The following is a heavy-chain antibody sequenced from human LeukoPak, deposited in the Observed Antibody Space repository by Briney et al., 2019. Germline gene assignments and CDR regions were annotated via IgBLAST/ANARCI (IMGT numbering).Heavy chain of an antibody. CDR2: IYYSGST. D-gene: IGHD3-10*01. CDR3: ASGGSGNYRWFDP. J-gene: IGHJ5*02. CDR1: GGSISSYF. Sequence: SETLSLACTVSGGSISSYFWNWIRQPPGKGLEWIGYIYYSGSTNCNPSLKSRVTISVDRSKNQFSLKLNSVTAADTAVYYCASGGSGNYRWFDPWGQGTLVTVSS. V-gene: IGHV4-59*01.